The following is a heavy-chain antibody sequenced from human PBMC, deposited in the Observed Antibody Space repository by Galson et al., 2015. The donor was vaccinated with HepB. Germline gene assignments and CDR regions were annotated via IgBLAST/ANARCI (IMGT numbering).Heavy chain of an antibody. CDR1: GFNFNYYA. CDR2: ITNDGVGT. J-gene: IGHJ3*01. Sequence: SLRLSCASSGFNFNYYAMHWVRQAPGRGLEYISGITNDGVGTNYADSVNGRFTIFRDNARKSLNLQVTSLRPEDTALYYCVKEDILSGFSVGSFHVWGQGTMVTVSS. CDR3: VKEDILSGFSVGSFHV. V-gene: IGHV3-64D*06. D-gene: IGHD3-9*01.